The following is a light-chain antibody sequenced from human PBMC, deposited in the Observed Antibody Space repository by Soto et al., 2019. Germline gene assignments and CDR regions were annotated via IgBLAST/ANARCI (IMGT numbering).Light chain of an antibody. Sequence: QSVLTQPPSVSGAPGQRVTISCTGSSSNIGAGYDVHWYQQLPGKAPKLLIYGNSNRPSGVPDRFSGSKSGTSASLAITGLQDADEADYYCQSYDSSLSGWVFGAGTKLTVL. CDR1: SSNIGAGYD. CDR2: GNS. J-gene: IGLJ3*02. CDR3: QSYDSSLSGWV. V-gene: IGLV1-40*01.